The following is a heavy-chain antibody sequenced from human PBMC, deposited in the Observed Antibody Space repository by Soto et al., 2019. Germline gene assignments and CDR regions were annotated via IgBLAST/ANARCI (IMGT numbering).Heavy chain of an antibody. V-gene: IGHV3-23*01. CDR2: LTGSGGTT. D-gene: IGHD6-19*01. CDR1: GITFRLYA. CDR3: AKDSSGCGNAFDL. J-gene: IGHJ3*01. Sequence: EVQLLESGGGLVQPGGSLRLSCAASGITFRLYAMTWVRHAPGKGLEWVSTLTGSGGTTYYADSVKGRFTISRDNSRNTLYVLMNSLRAEDTAIYYCAKDSSGCGNAFDLWGQGTMVTVSS.